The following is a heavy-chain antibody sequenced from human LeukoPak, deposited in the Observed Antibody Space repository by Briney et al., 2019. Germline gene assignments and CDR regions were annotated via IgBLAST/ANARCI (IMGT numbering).Heavy chain of an antibody. Sequence: PSETLSLTCTVSGYSISSGYYWGWIRQPPGKGLEWIGSIYHSGSTYYNPSLKSRVTISVDTSKNQFSLKLSSVTAADTAVYYCARFRFLEWSGGFDYWGQGTLVTVSS. CDR3: ARFRFLEWSGGFDY. CDR1: GYSISSGYY. D-gene: IGHD3-3*01. CDR2: IYHSGST. V-gene: IGHV4-38-2*02. J-gene: IGHJ4*02.